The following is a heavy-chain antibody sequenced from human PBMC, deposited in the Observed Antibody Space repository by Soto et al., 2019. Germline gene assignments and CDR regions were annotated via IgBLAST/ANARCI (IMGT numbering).Heavy chain of an antibody. V-gene: IGHV3-33*01. CDR2: IWYDGSNK. J-gene: IGHJ4*02. CDR1: GFTFSSYG. Sequence: QVQLVESGGGVVQPGRSLRLSCAASGFTFSSYGMHWVRQAPGKGLEWVAVIWYDGSNKYYADSVKGRFTISRDNSKNTLYLQMNSLRAEDTAVYYCAREANLGYFDYWGQGTLVTVSS. CDR3: AREANLGYFDY.